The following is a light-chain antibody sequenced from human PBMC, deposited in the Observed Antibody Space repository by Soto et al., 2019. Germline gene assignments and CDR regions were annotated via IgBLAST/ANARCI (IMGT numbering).Light chain of an antibody. J-gene: IGLJ1*01. V-gene: IGLV2-18*01. CDR1: SSDVGSYNR. Sequence: QSVLTQPPSVSGSPGQSVTISCTGTSSDVGSYNRVSWYQQPPGTAPKLMIYEVSNRPSGVPDRFSGSKSGNTASLTISGLQVEDEDDYYCSEYTSICTYVFGTGSKVNV. CDR2: EVS. CDR3: SEYTSICTYV.